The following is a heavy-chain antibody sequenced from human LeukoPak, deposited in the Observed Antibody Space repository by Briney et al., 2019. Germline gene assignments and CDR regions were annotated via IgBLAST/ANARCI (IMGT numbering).Heavy chain of an antibody. Sequence: PGGSLRLSCAASGFTFSSYGMHWVRQAPGKGLEWVAFIRYDGSNKYYADSVKGRFTISRDNFKNTLYLQMNSLRAEDTAVYYCARDPNVVWDDSSGYLPDWGQGTLVTVSS. CDR2: IRYDGSNK. J-gene: IGHJ4*02. D-gene: IGHD3-22*01. CDR1: GFTFSSYG. V-gene: IGHV3-30*02. CDR3: ARDPNVVWDDSSGYLPD.